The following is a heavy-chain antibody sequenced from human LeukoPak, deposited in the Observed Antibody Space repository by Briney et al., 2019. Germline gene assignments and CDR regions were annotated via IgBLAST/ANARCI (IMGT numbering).Heavy chain of an antibody. J-gene: IGHJ4*02. CDR1: GGFFSGYY. Sequence: SETLSLTCAVYGGFFSGYYWSWIRQPPGKGLEWIGEINHSGSTNYNPSLKSRVTISVDTSKNQFSLKLSSVTAADTAVYYCARARVENGPYFDYWGQGTLVTVSS. CDR3: ARARVENGPYFDY. D-gene: IGHD1-1*01. CDR2: INHSGST. V-gene: IGHV4-34*01.